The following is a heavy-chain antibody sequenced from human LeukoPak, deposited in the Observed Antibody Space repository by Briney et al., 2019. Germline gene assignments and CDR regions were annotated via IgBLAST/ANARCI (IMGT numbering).Heavy chain of an antibody. V-gene: IGHV1-2*02. CDR3: ARDPSSSWYKIWFDP. CDR1: GYTFTGYY. J-gene: IGHJ5*02. D-gene: IGHD6-13*01. CDR2: INPNSGGT. Sequence: ASVKVSCKASGYTFTGYYMHWWRQAPGQGLEWMGWINPNSGGTNYAQKFQGRVTMTRDTSISTAYMELSRLSSDDTAVYYCARDPSSSWYKIWFDPWGQGTLVTVSS.